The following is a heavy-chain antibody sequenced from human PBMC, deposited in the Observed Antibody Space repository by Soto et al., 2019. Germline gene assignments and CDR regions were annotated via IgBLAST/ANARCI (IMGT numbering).Heavy chain of an antibody. V-gene: IGHV5-51*01. Sequence: PGESLKISCKGSGYSFTSYWIGWVRQMPGKGLEWMGIIYPGDSDTRYSPSFQGQVTISADKSISTAYLQWSSLKASDTAMYYCARLRGYYYDSSGYYLDITHQDRGRPSYYFDYWGQGTLVTVSS. J-gene: IGHJ4*02. D-gene: IGHD3-22*01. CDR1: GYSFTSYW. CDR3: ARLRGYYYDSSGYYLDITHQDRGRPSYYFDY. CDR2: IYPGDSDT.